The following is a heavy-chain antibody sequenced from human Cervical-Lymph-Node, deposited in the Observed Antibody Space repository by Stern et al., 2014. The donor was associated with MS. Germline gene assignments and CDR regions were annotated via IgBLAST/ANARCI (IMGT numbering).Heavy chain of an antibody. CDR2: INTNTGNP. D-gene: IGHD4-17*01. CDR1: GYTFTTYG. CDR3: ARYAPMVTTDFDY. J-gene: IGHJ4*02. Sequence: QVQLVQSGSELKKPGASVTVSCKASGYTFTTYGMNWVRQAPGQGLEWMGWINTNTGNPTYAQDFTGRFVFSLDTSVTTAYLQIRSLKAEDTAVYYCARYAPMVTTDFDYWGQGTLVTVSS. V-gene: IGHV7-4-1*02.